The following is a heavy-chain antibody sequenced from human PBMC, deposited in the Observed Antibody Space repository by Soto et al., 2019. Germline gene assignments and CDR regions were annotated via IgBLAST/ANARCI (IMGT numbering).Heavy chain of an antibody. V-gene: IGHV4-59*01. CDR2: IYYSGST. Sequence: SETLSLTCTVSGGSISSYYWSWIRQPPGKGLEWIGYIYYSGSTNYNPSLKSRVTISVDTSKNQFSLKLSSVTAADTAVYYCARGWLHPSFYYFDYWGQGTLVTVSS. CDR3: ARGWLHPSFYYFDY. J-gene: IGHJ4*02. CDR1: GGSISSYY. D-gene: IGHD5-12*01.